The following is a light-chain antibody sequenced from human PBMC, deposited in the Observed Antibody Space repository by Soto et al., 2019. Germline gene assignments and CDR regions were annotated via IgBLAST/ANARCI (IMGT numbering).Light chain of an antibody. Sequence: EIVLTQSPGTLSLSPGERATLSCRASQSVTISYLAWYQQKPGQAPRLLIYGASSRATGIPDRFSGGGSGTDFTLTISRLEPEDFAVYYCQQYCTSPRTFGQGTKVEIK. CDR3: QQYCTSPRT. CDR1: QSVTISY. V-gene: IGKV3-20*01. J-gene: IGKJ1*01. CDR2: GAS.